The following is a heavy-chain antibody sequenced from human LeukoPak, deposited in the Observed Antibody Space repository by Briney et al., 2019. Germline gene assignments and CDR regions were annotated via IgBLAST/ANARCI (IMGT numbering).Heavy chain of an antibody. CDR3: AKDSPIAVDDDY. V-gene: IGHV3-23*01. J-gene: IGHJ4*02. Sequence: AGGSLRLSCAASGFTFSSYAMSWVRQAPGKGLERVSAISGSGGSAYYADSVKGRFTISRDNSKNTLYLQMNSLRAEDTAVYYCAKDSPIAVDDDYWGQGTLVTVSS. CDR2: ISGSGGSA. CDR1: GFTFSSYA. D-gene: IGHD6-19*01.